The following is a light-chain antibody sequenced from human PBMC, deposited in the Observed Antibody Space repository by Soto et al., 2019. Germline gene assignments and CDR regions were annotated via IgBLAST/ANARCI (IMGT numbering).Light chain of an antibody. V-gene: IGLV2-14*03. CDR1: SSDVGGYNY. J-gene: IGLJ3*02. Sequence: QSALTQPASVSGSPGQSITISCTGISSDVGGYNYVSWYQHLPGKAPKLMIYDVSNRPSGVSNRFSGSKSGNTASLTISGLQAEDEAEYYCSSYTSTSTVFGGGTKVTVL. CDR2: DVS. CDR3: SSYTSTSTV.